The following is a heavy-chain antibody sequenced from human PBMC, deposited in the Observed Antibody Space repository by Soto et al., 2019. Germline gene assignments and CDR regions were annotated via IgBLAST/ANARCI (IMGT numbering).Heavy chain of an antibody. V-gene: IGHV1-69*02. J-gene: IGHJ6*03. CDR2: IIPILGIA. Sequence: AAPVKVSCKASVGTFSSYTISRLRQAPGQGLEWMGRIIPILGIANYAQKFQGRVTITADKSTSTAYMELSSLRSEDTAVYYCASEETPFGDDYYYYYMEVWGKGTTVTVSS. CDR3: ASEETPFGDDYYYYYMEV. CDR1: VGTFSSYT. D-gene: IGHD3-10*01.